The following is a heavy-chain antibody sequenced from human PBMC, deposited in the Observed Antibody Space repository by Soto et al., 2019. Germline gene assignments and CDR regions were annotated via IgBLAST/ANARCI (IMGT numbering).Heavy chain of an antibody. CDR1: GYTFTSYA. Sequence: ASVKVSCKASGYTFTSYAMHWVRQAPGQRLEWMGWINAGNGNTKYSQKLQGRVTITRDTSASTAYMELSSLRSEDTAVYYCARGGYCSSTSCYVAYNWFDPWGQGTLVTVSS. CDR2: INAGNGNT. D-gene: IGHD2-2*01. V-gene: IGHV1-3*01. J-gene: IGHJ5*02. CDR3: ARGGYCSSTSCYVAYNWFDP.